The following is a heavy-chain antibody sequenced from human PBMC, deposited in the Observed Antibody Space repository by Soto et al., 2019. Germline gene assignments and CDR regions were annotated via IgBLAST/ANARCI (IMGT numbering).Heavy chain of an antibody. Sequence: QVQLVQSGAEVKKPGASVKVSCKASGYTFTSYAMHWVRQAPGQRLEWMGWINAGNGNTKYSQKFQGRVTITRDTSASTAYMELSSLRSEDTAVYYCAKSSSWYYGYDAFDICGQGTMVTVSS. CDR2: INAGNGNT. CDR3: AKSSSWYYGYDAFDI. V-gene: IGHV1-3*01. J-gene: IGHJ3*02. CDR1: GYTFTSYA. D-gene: IGHD6-13*01.